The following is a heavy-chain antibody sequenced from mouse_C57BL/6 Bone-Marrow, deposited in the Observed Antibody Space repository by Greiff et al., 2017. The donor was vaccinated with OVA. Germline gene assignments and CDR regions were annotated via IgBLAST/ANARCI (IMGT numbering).Heavy chain of an antibody. D-gene: IGHD1-1*01. Sequence: LQESGAELVRPGTSVKVSCKASGYAFTTYLIEWVKQRPGQGLEWIGVINPGSGGTNYNEKFKGKATLTSDKSSSTAYMQLSSLTSEDSAVYFCARCYGSSAWFAYWGQGTLVTVSA. V-gene: IGHV1-54*01. CDR3: ARCYGSSAWFAY. CDR1: GYAFTTYL. J-gene: IGHJ3*01. CDR2: INPGSGGT.